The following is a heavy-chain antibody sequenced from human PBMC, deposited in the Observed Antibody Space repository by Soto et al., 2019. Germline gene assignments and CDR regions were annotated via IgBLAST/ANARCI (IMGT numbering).Heavy chain of an antibody. CDR1: GGSFSGYY. CDR2: INNSGNT. CDR3: ARGWTYLNAFAF. D-gene: IGHD2-2*01. Sequence: QVQLQQWGAGLLKASETLSVTCGVNGGSFSGYYWSWIRQPPGKGLEWIGEINNSGNTNYNPSLQRPVXXXAXXSKNQFPLNLSSVTAADTAVYYCARGWTYLNAFAFWGQGTMVTVSS. V-gene: IGHV4-34*02. J-gene: IGHJ3*01.